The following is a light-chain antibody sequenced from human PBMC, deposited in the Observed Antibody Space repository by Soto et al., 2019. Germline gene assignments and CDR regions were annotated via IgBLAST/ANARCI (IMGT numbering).Light chain of an antibody. CDR1: QSISSW. Sequence: DIQMTQSSSTLSASVGDRVTITCRASQSISSWLAWYQQKPGKAPRLLIYKASSLESGVPSRFSGSGSGTEFTLTIGSLQSDGFATYYCPHAFTFGPGTKVDIK. CDR3: PHAFT. J-gene: IGKJ3*01. CDR2: KAS. V-gene: IGKV1-5*03.